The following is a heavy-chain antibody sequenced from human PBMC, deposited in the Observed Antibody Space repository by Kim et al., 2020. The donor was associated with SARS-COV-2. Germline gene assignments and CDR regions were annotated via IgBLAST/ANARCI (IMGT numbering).Heavy chain of an antibody. V-gene: IGHV3-15*01. D-gene: IGHD3-10*01. CDR3: TTVLELVEGNY. Sequence: GGSLRLSCAASGLILNNAWMSWVRQAPGQGLEWVGRIKSNVDGGTTDYSAPVKGRFVISRDDSRNTLYLQMNSLKIEDTAVYFCTTVLELVEGNYWGPGTQVTVSS. CDR2: IKSNVDGGTT. CDR1: GLILNNAW. J-gene: IGHJ4*02.